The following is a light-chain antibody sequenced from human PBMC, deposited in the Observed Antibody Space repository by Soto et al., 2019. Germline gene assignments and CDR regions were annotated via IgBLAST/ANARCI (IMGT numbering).Light chain of an antibody. CDR1: QGISSW. CDR2: KAS. J-gene: IGKJ1*01. Sequence: DIQMTQSPSSLSASVGDRVTITCRGSQGISSWLAWYQQKPGKAPRLLIYKASSLASGVPSRFSGSGSGTEFTLTISSLQTDDFENYYCKQLKTFGQGIKVEIX. CDR3: KQLKT. V-gene: IGKV1-5*03.